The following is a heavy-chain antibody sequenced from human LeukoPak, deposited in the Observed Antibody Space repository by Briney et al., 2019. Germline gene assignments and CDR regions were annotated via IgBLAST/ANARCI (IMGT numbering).Heavy chain of an antibody. CDR1: GFTFSSYS. Sequence: GGSLRLSCAASGFTFSSYSMNWVRQAPGKGLEWVSSISSSSSYIYYADSVKGRFTISRDNAKNSLYLQTNSLRAEDTAVYYCARTSSYSSSWSPRYYFDYWGQGTLVTVSS. CDR2: ISSSSSYI. CDR3: ARTSSYSSSWSPRYYFDY. V-gene: IGHV3-21*01. J-gene: IGHJ4*02. D-gene: IGHD6-13*01.